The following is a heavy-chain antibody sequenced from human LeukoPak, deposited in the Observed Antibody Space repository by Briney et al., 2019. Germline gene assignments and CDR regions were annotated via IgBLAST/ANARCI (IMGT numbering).Heavy chain of an antibody. V-gene: IGHV1-2*02. CDR3: ARTLRGGFWSGYYFDY. Sequence: ASVKVSCTASGYTFTGYYMHWVRQAPGQGLEWMGSINPNSGGTNYAQKFQGRVTMTRDTSISTAYMELSRLRSDDTAVYYCARTLRGGFWSGYYFDYWGQGILVTVSS. D-gene: IGHD3-3*01. J-gene: IGHJ4*02. CDR1: GYTFTGYY. CDR2: INPNSGGT.